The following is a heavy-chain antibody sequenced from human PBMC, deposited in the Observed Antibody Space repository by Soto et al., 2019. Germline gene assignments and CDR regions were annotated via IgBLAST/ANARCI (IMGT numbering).Heavy chain of an antibody. CDR2: ISGSGGST. CDR1: GFTFSSYA. D-gene: IGHD3-3*01. Sequence: PGGSLRLSCAASGFTFSSYAMSWVRQAPGKGLEWVSAISGSGGSTYYADSVKGRFTISRDNSKNTLYLQMNSLRAEDTAVYYCAKQDLRFLEWLTLDPWGQGTLVIVSS. J-gene: IGHJ5*02. CDR3: AKQDLRFLEWLTLDP. V-gene: IGHV3-23*01.